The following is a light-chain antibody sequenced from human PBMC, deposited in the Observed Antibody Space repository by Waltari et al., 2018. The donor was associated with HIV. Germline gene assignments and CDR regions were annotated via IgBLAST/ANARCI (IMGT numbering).Light chain of an antibody. V-gene: IGKV2-28*01. Sequence: DMVMTQSPLSLPVTPGEPASISCMSSQSLLQRNGYKYLDWYLQRAGQCPQVLSYLGSNGASGVPDRFSGSGSGTDFTLKSSRVEAEDGGVYYCMQGLQSPRTFAQGTKVEIK. CDR1: QSLLQRNGYKY. CDR3: MQGLQSPRT. CDR2: LGS. J-gene: IGKJ1*01.